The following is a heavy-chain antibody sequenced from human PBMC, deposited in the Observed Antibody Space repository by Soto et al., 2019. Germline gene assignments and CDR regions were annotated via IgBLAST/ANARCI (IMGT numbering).Heavy chain of an antibody. V-gene: IGHV1-18*01. CDR1: GYTFTTYG. CDR3: ARTDSRPQDFDY. J-gene: IGHJ4*02. Sequence: QVHLVQSGAEVNKPGASVKVSCKASGYTFTTYGISWVRQAPGQGLEWVGWISTYNGNTNCAKKLQGRVTMTTDTSTSTVYMEMRSLRSDDTAVYYCARTDSRPQDFDYWGQGTLVTVSS. D-gene: IGHD6-13*01. CDR2: ISTYNGNT.